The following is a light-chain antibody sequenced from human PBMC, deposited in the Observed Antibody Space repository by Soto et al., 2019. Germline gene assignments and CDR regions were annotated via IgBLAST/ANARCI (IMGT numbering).Light chain of an antibody. CDR2: AAS. J-gene: IGKJ4*01. CDR1: QSISTY. V-gene: IGKV1-9*01. Sequence: DLQRTQSPSSLSASVGDRVTITCRASQSISTYLIWYQQKPGKAPKLLIYAASTLQSGFPSRFSGSGSGTEFTLPISSLQHEDFATYNCQQLNSDPLTYAGGTKVDIK. CDR3: QQLNSDPLT.